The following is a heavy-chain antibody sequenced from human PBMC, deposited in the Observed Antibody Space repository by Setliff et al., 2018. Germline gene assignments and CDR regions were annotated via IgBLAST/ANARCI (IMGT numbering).Heavy chain of an antibody. V-gene: IGHV1-46*01. D-gene: IGHD6-13*01. Sequence: ASVKVSCKATGYTLSRHYMHWVRQAPGQGLEWMGIINPGGGSASIVEKFQGRVTMTSDTSTSTVYLDLSGLTSEDTAVYYCARAGEAAAERKGLLEFWGQGTLVTVSS. CDR1: GYTLSRHY. CDR2: INPGGGSA. CDR3: ARAGEAAAERKGLLEF. J-gene: IGHJ4*02.